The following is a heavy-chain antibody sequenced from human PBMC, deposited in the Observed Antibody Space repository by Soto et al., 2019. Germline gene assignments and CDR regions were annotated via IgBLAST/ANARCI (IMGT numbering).Heavy chain of an antibody. CDR2: IYYSGST. CDR1: GGSISSYY. V-gene: IGHV4-59*01. D-gene: IGHD5-18*01. J-gene: IGHJ4*02. CDR3: ARGGYSYGFYFDY. Sequence: PXGTLSLTCTVSGGSISSYYRSWIRQPPGKGLEWIGYIYYSGSTNYNPSLKSRVTISVDTSKNQFSLKLSSVTAADTAVYYCARGGYSYGFYFDYWGQGTLVTVSS.